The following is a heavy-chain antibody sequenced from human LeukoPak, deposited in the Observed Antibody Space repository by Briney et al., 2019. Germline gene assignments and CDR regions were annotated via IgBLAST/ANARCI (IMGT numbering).Heavy chain of an antibody. V-gene: IGHV1-2*02. D-gene: IGHD6-13*01. J-gene: IGHJ6*02. CDR1: GYTFTGYY. Sequence: ASVKVSCKASGYTFTGYYMHWVRPAPGQGLEWMGWSNPNSGGTNYAQKFQGRVTMTRDTSISTAYMELSRLRSDDTAVYYCARDGEIAGALPGRGMDVWGQGTTVTVSS. CDR3: ARDGEIAGALPGRGMDV. CDR2: SNPNSGGT.